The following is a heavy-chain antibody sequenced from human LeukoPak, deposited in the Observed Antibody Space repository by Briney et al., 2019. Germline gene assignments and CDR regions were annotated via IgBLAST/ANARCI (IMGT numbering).Heavy chain of an antibody. V-gene: IGHV4-39*01. CDR1: GDSISSNIYY. CDR3: ATTSGYRNYYYYYLDV. CDR2: SFNGGNT. D-gene: IGHD3-22*01. J-gene: IGHJ6*03. Sequence: SETLSLTRIVSGDSISSNIYYWGWIRQPPGRGLEWIGTSFNGGNTYKNPSLKSRVTIFVDASKNQFSLTLTSVTAADTAVYYCATTSGYRNYYYYYLDVWGKGTTVTVSS.